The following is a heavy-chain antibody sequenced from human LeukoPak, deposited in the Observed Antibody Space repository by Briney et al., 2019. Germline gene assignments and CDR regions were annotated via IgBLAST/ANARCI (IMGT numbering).Heavy chain of an antibody. CDR3: ARETRIAVAGTIDY. V-gene: IGHV4-31*03. D-gene: IGHD6-19*01. J-gene: IGHJ4*02. CDR1: GGSISSGGYY. CDR2: IYYSGST. Sequence: PSQTLSLTCTVSGGSISSGGYYWSWIRQHPGKGLEWIGYIYYSGSTYYNPSLKSRVSISVDTSKNQFSLKLGSVTAADTAVYYCARETRIAVAGTIDYWGQGTLVTVSS.